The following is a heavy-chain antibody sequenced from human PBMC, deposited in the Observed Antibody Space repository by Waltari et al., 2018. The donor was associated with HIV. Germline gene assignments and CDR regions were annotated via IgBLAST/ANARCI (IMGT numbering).Heavy chain of an antibody. CDR1: GFALSGFG. D-gene: IGHD2-2*01. Sequence: QVQLVESGGGEVHPGESLRLSCNASGFALSGFGMHWVRQAPGKGLEWLVVSSYDAVKQFYADSVKGRFTISRDNSRNLLFLQMTSLTPEDTAMYYCARSPTPTKMPYWGQGTRVSVST. V-gene: IGHV3-30*03. CDR3: ARSPTPTKMPY. CDR2: SSYDAVKQ. J-gene: IGHJ4*02.